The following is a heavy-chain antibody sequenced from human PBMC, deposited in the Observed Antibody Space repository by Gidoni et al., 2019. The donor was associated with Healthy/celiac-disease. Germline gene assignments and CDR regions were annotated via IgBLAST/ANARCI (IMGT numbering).Heavy chain of an antibody. Sequence: QVQLVESGGGVVQPGRSLRLSCAASGFTFSSYAMHWVRQAPGKGLEWVAVISYDGSNKYYADSVKGRFTISRDNSKNTLYLQMNSLRAEDTAVYYCARDQSIHGGMDVWGQGTTVTVSS. CDR2: ISYDGSNK. J-gene: IGHJ6*02. CDR1: GFTFSSYA. CDR3: ARDQSIHGGMDV. V-gene: IGHV3-30-3*01. D-gene: IGHD6-6*01.